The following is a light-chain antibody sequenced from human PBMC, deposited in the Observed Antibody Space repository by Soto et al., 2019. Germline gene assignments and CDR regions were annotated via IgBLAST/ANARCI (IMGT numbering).Light chain of an antibody. J-gene: IGLJ2*01. CDR2: GNS. V-gene: IGLV1-40*01. Sequence: QSVLTQPPSVSGAPGQRVTISCTGSSSNIGAGYDVHWYQQLPGTAPKLLIYGNSNRPSGVPDRFSGSKSGTSASLAITGFQAEDEADYYSQSHDSSLTCWQVFGGGTKLTVL. CDR1: SSNIGAGYD. CDR3: QSHDSSLTCWQV.